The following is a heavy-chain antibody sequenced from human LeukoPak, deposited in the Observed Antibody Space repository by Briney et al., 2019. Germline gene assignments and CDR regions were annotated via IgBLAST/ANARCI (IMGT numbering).Heavy chain of an antibody. J-gene: IGHJ4*02. CDR1: GFTFRSYG. Sequence: QSGRSLRLSCAASGFTFRSYGMHWVRQAPGKGLEWVAIISYDGSNQYYADSVKGRFTISRDNPNDTLYLQMNSLRAEDTAVYYCAKERYSGSYYNMAHFDYWGQGTLVTVSS. V-gene: IGHV3-30*18. CDR2: ISYDGSNQ. D-gene: IGHD1-26*01. CDR3: AKERYSGSYYNMAHFDY.